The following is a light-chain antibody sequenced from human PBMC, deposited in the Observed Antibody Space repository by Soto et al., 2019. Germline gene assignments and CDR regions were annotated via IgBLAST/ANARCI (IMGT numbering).Light chain of an antibody. CDR3: LQRAAWPWT. Sequence: IVLTQAPATLSLSPGERATLSCRASQSIGNYIAWYQQKPGQAPRLLVYDVFNRATGIPARFSCSGSGTDFTLTMSSLEPEDFAVYYCLQRAAWPWTFGQGTKVEVK. CDR1: QSIGNY. V-gene: IGKV3-11*01. CDR2: DVF. J-gene: IGKJ1*01.